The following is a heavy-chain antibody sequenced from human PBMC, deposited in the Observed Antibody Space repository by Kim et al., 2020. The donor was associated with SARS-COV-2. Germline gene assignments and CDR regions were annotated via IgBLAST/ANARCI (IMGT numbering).Heavy chain of an antibody. J-gene: IGHJ4*02. CDR1: GFTFSNAW. D-gene: IGHD4-4*01. CDR2: IKSKTDGGTT. Sequence: GGSLRLSCAASGFTFSNAWMSWVRQAPGKGLAWVGRIKSKTDGGTTDYAAPVKGRFTISRDDSKNTLYLQMNSRKTEDTAVYYCTTDIATVKGGVVLYYFDYWGRGTLVTVSS. V-gene: IGHV3-15*01. CDR3: TTDIATVKGGVVLYYFDY.